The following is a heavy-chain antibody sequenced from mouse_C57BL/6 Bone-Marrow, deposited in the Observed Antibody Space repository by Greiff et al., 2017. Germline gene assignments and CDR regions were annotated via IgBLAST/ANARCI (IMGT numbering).Heavy chain of an antibody. Sequence: VQLQQSGAELVRPGTSVKVSCKASGYAFTNYLIEWVKQRPGQGLEWIGVINPGSGGTNYNEKFKGKATLTAGKSSSTAYMQLSSLTSEDSAVYFCAAYGFYAMDYWGQGTSVTVSS. CDR2: INPGSGGT. V-gene: IGHV1-54*01. D-gene: IGHD1-1*01. CDR1: GYAFTNYL. CDR3: AAYGFYAMDY. J-gene: IGHJ4*01.